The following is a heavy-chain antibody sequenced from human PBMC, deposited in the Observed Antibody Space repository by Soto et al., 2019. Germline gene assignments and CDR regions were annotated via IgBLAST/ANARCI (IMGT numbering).Heavy chain of an antibody. Sequence: QVQLVQSGAEVKKPGSSVKVSCKASGGTFSGYAISWVRQAPGQGLEWMGGIIPIFGTANYAQKFQGRVTITADESTSTAYMELSSLRSEDTAVYYCARVRIFGVVITLGWYFDLWGRGTLVTVSS. CDR1: GGTFSGYA. D-gene: IGHD3-3*01. V-gene: IGHV1-69*01. CDR2: IIPIFGTA. J-gene: IGHJ2*01. CDR3: ARVRIFGVVITLGWYFDL.